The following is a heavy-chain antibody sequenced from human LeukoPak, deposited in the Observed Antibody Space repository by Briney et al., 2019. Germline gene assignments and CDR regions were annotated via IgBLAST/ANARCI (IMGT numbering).Heavy chain of an antibody. J-gene: IGHJ6*03. D-gene: IGHD6-19*01. CDR1: GFTFSAYN. V-gene: IGHV3-21*01. Sequence: GGSLRLSCAASGFTFSAYNMNWVRRTPGKGLEWVSSITTSSSYMFYADSVRGRFTISRDNAENSLYLQMNSLRDEDTAVYYCARDPYSGGYGAYYYYYMDVWGKGTTVTVSS. CDR3: ARDPYSGGYGAYYYYYMDV. CDR2: ITTSSSYM.